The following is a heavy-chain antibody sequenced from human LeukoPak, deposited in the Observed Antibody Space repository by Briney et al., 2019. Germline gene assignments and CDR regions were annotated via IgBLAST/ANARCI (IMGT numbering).Heavy chain of an antibody. CDR1: GFTFSTYV. D-gene: IGHD3-3*01. Sequence: GGSLTLSCAASGFTFSTYVMIWFRQAPGKGLEWVSTISVGAEYIFYADSVKGRFTISRDDSNNALYLQMHSLRAEDTALYYCASGPPFLKYFEYWGQGTLVTVSS. CDR3: ASGPPFLKYFEY. V-gene: IGHV3-23*01. CDR2: ISVGAEYI. J-gene: IGHJ4*02.